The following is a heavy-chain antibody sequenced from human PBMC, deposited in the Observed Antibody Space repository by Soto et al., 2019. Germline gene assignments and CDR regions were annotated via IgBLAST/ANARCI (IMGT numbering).Heavy chain of an antibody. CDR2: IKQDGSEN. V-gene: IGHV3-7*01. CDR3: TIELRYFDAYG. J-gene: IGHJ3*01. CDR1: VFTFSNYL. Sequence: CGSLRLSCAASVFTFSNYLLSWVRQAPGKGLEWVANIKQDGSENYYVDSVKGRFTTSRDNTKNSFYLQMNSLRAEDTAVYYSTIELRYFDAYGWGQGTMVTVSS. D-gene: IGHD3-9*01.